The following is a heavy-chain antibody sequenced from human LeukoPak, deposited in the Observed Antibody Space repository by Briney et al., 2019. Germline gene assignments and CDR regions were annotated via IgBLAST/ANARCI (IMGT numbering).Heavy chain of an antibody. D-gene: IGHD2/OR15-2a*01. V-gene: IGHV3-23*01. J-gene: IGHJ4*02. Sequence: GGSLRLSCAASGFTFSTYGMSWVRQAPGKGLEWVSGISSSGGSTSYADSVKGHFTVSRDNSKNTLYLQMNTLRAEDTALYYCAKNPLRAAPTFFDYWGRGTLVTVSS. CDR3: AKNPLRAAPTFFDY. CDR2: ISSSGGST. CDR1: GFTFSTYG.